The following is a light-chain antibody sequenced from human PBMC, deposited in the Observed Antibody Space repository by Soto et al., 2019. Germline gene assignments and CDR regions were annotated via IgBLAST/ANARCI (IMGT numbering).Light chain of an antibody. V-gene: IGKV1-33*01. CDR3: QQFYYLPYT. CDR2: DAS. Sequence: DIQMTQSPSSLSASVGDRVTITCQASQDISNYLNWYQQKPGKAPKLLIYDASNLQTGVPSRFSGSGSGTDFTFTISSLLPEDIATYYCQQFYYLPYTFGQGTKPEI. J-gene: IGKJ2*01. CDR1: QDISNY.